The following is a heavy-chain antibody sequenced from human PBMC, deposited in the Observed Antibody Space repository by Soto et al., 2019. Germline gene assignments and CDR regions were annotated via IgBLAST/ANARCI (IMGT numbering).Heavy chain of an antibody. V-gene: IGHV3-33*01. Sequence: VQLVESGGGVVQPGRSLRLSCAASGFTFSSYGMHWVRQAPGKGLEWVAVIYYDGSNKYYADSVKGRFTISRDNSKNTLYLQMNSLRAEDTAVFYCARSQYSSSWYPFDYWGQGTLVTVSS. CDR3: ARSQYSSSWYPFDY. CDR1: GFTFSSYG. J-gene: IGHJ4*02. D-gene: IGHD6-13*01. CDR2: IYYDGSNK.